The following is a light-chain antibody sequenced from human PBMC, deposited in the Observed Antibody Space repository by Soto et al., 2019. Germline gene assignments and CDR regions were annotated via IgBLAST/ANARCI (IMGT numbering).Light chain of an antibody. CDR1: QSISSR. Sequence: DIPMTQSPATLSSSVGDRVTITCRASQSISSRLAWYHQKRGKAPKLLIYDASSLESGVPSRFSGSGSGTEFTLTISSLEPDDFATYYCQQYNSHPETFGQGTKVEIK. CDR3: QQYNSHPET. CDR2: DAS. V-gene: IGKV1-5*01. J-gene: IGKJ1*01.